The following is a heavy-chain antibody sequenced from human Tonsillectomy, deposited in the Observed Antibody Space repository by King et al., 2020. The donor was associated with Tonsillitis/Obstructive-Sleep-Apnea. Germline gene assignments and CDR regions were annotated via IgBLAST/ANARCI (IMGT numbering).Heavy chain of an antibody. CDR3: ARDRYSNGQYYGMDV. Sequence: VQLQESGPGLVKPSETLSLTCTVSGGSISNYYWSWLRQPPGKGLEWIGYISYSESTNYNPSLKSRVTISVDTSKNQLSLKLSSVTAADTAVYYCARDRYSNGQYYGMDVWGQGTTVTVSS. CDR2: ISYSEST. J-gene: IGHJ6*02. V-gene: IGHV4-59*12. CDR1: GGSISNYY. D-gene: IGHD5-18*01.